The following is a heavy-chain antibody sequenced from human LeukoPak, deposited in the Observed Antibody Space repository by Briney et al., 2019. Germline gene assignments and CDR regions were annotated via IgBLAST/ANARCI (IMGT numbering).Heavy chain of an antibody. J-gene: IGHJ6*02. CDR1: GFTFTSSA. CDR3: AAENSSYDYYYYYGMDV. Sequence: SVKVSCKASGFTFTSSAMQWLRQARGHPLEWIGWIVVGSGNSNYAQKFQASDTITRDMSTSTAYMELSSLRSEDTAVYYCAAENSSYDYYYYYGMDVWGQGTTVTVSS. CDR2: IVVGSGNS. D-gene: IGHD5-12*01. V-gene: IGHV1-58*02.